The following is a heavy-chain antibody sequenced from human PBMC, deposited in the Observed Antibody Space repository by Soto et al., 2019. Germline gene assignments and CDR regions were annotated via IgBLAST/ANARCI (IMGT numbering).Heavy chain of an antibody. D-gene: IGHD6-6*01. Sequence: GGSLRLSCAASGFTFSSYWMSWFRQAPGKGLEWVVNIKQDGSEENYVDSVKGRFTISRDNAKNALYLQMNSLRVEDTAVYYCAREIAARLWGKGTTVTVSS. CDR3: AREIAARL. CDR2: IKQDGSEE. V-gene: IGHV3-7*01. CDR1: GFTFSSYW. J-gene: IGHJ6*04.